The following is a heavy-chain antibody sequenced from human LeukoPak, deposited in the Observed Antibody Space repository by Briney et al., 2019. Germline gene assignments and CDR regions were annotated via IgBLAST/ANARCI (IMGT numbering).Heavy chain of an antibody. CDR3: ARMIVVVNYFDY. J-gene: IGHJ4*02. V-gene: IGHV3-7*05. CDR2: IKQDGSEK. D-gene: IGHD3-22*01. Sequence: PGGSLRLSCAASGFTFSNYRMNWVRQAPGKGLEWVANIKQDGSEKYYVDSVKGRFTISRDNAKNSLYLQMNSLRAEDTAVYYCARMIVVVNYFDYWGQGTLVTVSS. CDR1: GFTFSNYR.